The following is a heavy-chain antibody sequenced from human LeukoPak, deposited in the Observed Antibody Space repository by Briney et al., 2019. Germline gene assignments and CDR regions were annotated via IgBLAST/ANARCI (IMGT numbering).Heavy chain of an antibody. D-gene: IGHD2-2*02. CDR2: INSDGSST. CDR3: ARVWTICPSCYTREDY. CDR1: GFTFSSYW. J-gene: IGHJ4*02. V-gene: IGHV3-74*01. Sequence: GGSLRLSCAASGFTFSSYWMHWVRQAPGKGLVWVSRINSDGSSTSYADSVKGRFTISRDNAKNMLYLQMNSLRAEDTAVYYCARVWTICPSCYTREDYWGQGTLVTVSS.